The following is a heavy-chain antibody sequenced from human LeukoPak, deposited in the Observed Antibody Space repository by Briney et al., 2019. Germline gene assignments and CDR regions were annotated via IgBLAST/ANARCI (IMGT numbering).Heavy chain of an antibody. CDR3: AKLRVGGLRGGSFEY. CDR2: IRYDGSNK. Sequence: QPGGSLRLSCAASGFTFSSYGMHWVRQAPGKGLERVAFIRYDGSNKYYADSVKGRFTISRDNSKNTLYLQMTSLRAEDTAVYYCAKLRVGGLRGGSFEYWGQGALVTVSS. CDR1: GFTFSSYG. V-gene: IGHV3-30*02. J-gene: IGHJ4*02. D-gene: IGHD3-16*01.